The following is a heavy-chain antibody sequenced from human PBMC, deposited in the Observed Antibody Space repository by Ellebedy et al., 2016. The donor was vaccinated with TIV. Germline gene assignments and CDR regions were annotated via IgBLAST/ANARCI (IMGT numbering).Heavy chain of an antibody. Sequence: PGGSLRLSCAASGFTFTKYAVSWVRQAPGKGRQWVSAISADGLSPYFAGSVQGRFTIPRDNFQNTLYLQMNSLRAEDTDVYYCAKGARDYSGCHYYYALDVWGQGTTVTVAS. V-gene: IGHV3-23*01. CDR1: GFTFTKYA. D-gene: IGHD2-8*01. CDR3: AKGARDYSGCHYYYALDV. J-gene: IGHJ6*02. CDR2: ISADGLSP.